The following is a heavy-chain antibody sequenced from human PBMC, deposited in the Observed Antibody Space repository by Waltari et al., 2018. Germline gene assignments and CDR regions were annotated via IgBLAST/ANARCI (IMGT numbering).Heavy chain of an antibody. Sequence: EVQLLESGGGLVQPGGSLRLFWEVCGFPVGKCAIVWGGEARGRVWGGLPGMSSMERGKSQARSVRGRFTISRENSKNTLFLQMNGLRADETAVYYCVRHLGSGTTRYLDYWGQGTLATVSS. D-gene: IGHD1-7*01. CDR2: MSSMERGK. J-gene: IGHJ4*02. CDR1: GFPVGKCA. CDR3: VRHLGSGTTRYLDY. V-gene: IGHV3-23*01.